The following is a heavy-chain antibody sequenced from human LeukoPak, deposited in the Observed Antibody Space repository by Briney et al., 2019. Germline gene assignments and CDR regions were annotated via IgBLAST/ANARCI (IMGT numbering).Heavy chain of an antibody. CDR2: IYYSGST. J-gene: IGHJ4*02. Sequence: PSETLSLTCTVSGGSISSYYWSWIRQSPGKGLEWIGYIYYSGSTNYNPSLKSRVTISVDTSKNQFSLKLSSVTAADTAVYYCARYYYGSGSYYKDPSFDYWGQGTLVTVSS. CDR1: GGSISSYY. V-gene: IGHV4-59*12. D-gene: IGHD3-10*01. CDR3: ARYYYGSGSYYKDPSFDY.